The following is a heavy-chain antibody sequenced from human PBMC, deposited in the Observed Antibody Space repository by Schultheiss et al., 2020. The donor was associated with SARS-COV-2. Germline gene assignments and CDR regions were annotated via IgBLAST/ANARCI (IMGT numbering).Heavy chain of an antibody. CDR1: GYSISSGYY. CDR2: IYYSGST. CDR3: ARAPYYYGSGSYVL. Sequence: SETLSLTCAVSGYSISSGYYWGWIRQPPGKGLEWIGYIYYSGSTNYNPSLKSRVTISVDTSKNQFSLKLSSVTAADTAVYYCARAPYYYGSGSYVLWGQGTLVTVSS. V-gene: IGHV4-61*01. D-gene: IGHD3-10*01. J-gene: IGHJ4*02.